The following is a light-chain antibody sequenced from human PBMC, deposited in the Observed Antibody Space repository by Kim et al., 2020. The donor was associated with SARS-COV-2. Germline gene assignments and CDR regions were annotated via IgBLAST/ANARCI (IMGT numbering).Light chain of an antibody. Sequence: SPGERATLSCRASQSVNSNHLAWYQQKPGQAPRLLIYAASSRVTGIPDRFSGSGSGTDFTLTISRLEPEDFAVYYCQRFGNSPPYIFGQGTKLEI. J-gene: IGKJ2*01. CDR1: QSVNSNH. CDR3: QRFGNSPPYI. CDR2: AAS. V-gene: IGKV3-20*01.